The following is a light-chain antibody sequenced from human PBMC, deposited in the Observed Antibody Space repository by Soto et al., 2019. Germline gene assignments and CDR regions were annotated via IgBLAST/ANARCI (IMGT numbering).Light chain of an antibody. Sequence: ETALTQSPGTLSLSPGERATLFCRASRSVSSSYLAWYQQKPGQAPRLLIYGASSRATGIPDRFSGSGSGTAFTPTISRLEPEDFAVYYCQPYGSSPPSWTYGQGTKVEIK. J-gene: IGKJ1*01. CDR1: RSVSSSY. V-gene: IGKV3-20*01. CDR3: QPYGSSPPSWT. CDR2: GAS.